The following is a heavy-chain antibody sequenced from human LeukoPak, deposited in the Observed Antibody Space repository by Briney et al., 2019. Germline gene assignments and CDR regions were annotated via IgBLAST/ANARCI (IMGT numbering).Heavy chain of an antibody. V-gene: IGHV3-7*01. Sequence: GGSLRLSCAASGFTVFNYWMSWVRQAPGKGLEWVANINLDGSQKYYVDSLKGRFTISRDNAKNSLYLQMNSLRAEDTAVYYCARDVDYANLRHDYWGQGTLVTVSS. J-gene: IGHJ4*02. CDR1: GFTVFNYW. CDR3: ARDVDYANLRHDY. CDR2: INLDGSQK. D-gene: IGHD4/OR15-4a*01.